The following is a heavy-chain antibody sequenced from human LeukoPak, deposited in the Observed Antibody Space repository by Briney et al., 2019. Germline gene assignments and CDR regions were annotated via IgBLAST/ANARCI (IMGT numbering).Heavy chain of an antibody. J-gene: IGHJ4*02. CDR3: ARAPSHDSSGWPYYFDY. CDR1: GFTVSSNY. Sequence: GGSLRLSCEASGFTVSSNYMSWVRQAPGKGLEWVSVIYSGGSTYYADSVKGRFTISRDNTKNTLYLQMNSLRAEDTAVYYCARAPSHDSSGWPYYFDYWGQGTLVTVSS. CDR2: IYSGGST. D-gene: IGHD6-19*01. V-gene: IGHV3-53*01.